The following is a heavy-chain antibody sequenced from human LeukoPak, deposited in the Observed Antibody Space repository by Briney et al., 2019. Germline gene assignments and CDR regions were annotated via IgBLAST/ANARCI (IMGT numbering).Heavy chain of an antibody. CDR3: AKDSLYYYDSSGYYS. CDR1: GFTFDDYA. Sequence: GRSLRLSCAASGFTFDDYAMHWVRQASGKGLEWVSGISWNSGSIGYADSVKGRFTISRDNAKNSLYLQMNSLRAEDTALYYCAKDSLYYYDSSGYYSWGQGTLVTVSS. CDR2: ISWNSGSI. J-gene: IGHJ4*02. V-gene: IGHV3-9*01. D-gene: IGHD3-22*01.